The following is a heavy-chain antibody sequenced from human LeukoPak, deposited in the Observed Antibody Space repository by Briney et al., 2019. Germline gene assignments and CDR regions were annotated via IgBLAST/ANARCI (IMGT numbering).Heavy chain of an antibody. D-gene: IGHD3-16*01. CDR1: GGSVSSSYY. V-gene: IGHV4-39*07. CDR3: ARGYDYVWGSNYFDY. Sequence: SETLSLTCIVSGGSVSSSYYWGWIRQPPGKGLEWIGSICSGGNTCYNPSLKSRVTISADSSKNQFSLKLSSVTAADTAVYYCARGYDYVWGSNYFDYWGQGTLVTVSS. CDR2: ICSGGNT. J-gene: IGHJ4*02.